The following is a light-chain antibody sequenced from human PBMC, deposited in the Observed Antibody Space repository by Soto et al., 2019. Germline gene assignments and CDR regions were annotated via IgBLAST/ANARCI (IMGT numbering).Light chain of an antibody. V-gene: IGLV2-14*01. CDR3: SSYRDSNTRI. Sequence: QSALTQPASVSGSPGQSITIFCTGTSSDVGGYDYVSWYQQHPGKAPKLMIYDVNNRPSGVSDRFSGSKSGNTASLTISVLQPDDEADYYCSSYRDSNTRIFGPGTKLTVL. CDR1: SSDVGGYDY. CDR2: DVN. J-gene: IGLJ1*01.